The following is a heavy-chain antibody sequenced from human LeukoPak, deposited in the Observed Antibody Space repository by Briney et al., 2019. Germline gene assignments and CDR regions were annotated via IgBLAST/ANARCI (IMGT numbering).Heavy chain of an antibody. Sequence: PGRSLRLSCAASGFTFSSYAMHWVRQAPGKGLEWVAVISYDGSNKYYADSVKGRFTISRDNSKNTLYLQMNSLRAEDAAVYYCASSSYGDYDSSPFDYWGQGTLVTVSS. V-gene: IGHV3-30-3*01. J-gene: IGHJ4*02. CDR2: ISYDGSNK. CDR1: GFTFSSYA. D-gene: IGHD4-17*01. CDR3: ASSSYGDYDSSPFDY.